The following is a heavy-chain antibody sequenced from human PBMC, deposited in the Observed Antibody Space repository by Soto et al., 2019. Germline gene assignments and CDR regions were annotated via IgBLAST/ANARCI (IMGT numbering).Heavy chain of an antibody. CDR3: ARDSVSGADVWSAYNGGFFDY. J-gene: IGHJ4*02. Sequence: QLRLVQSGSELQTPGASVKVSCKASGYSFGSYGISWVRQVPGQVLEWLRRIGVYTGNTNYLENVQDRVTKTTETSTSTAYLELRSLRSDDTAIYYCARDSVSGADVWSAYNGGFFDYWGQGTLVTVSS. D-gene: IGHD3-3*01. V-gene: IGHV1-18*01. CDR1: GYSFGSYG. CDR2: IGVYTGNT.